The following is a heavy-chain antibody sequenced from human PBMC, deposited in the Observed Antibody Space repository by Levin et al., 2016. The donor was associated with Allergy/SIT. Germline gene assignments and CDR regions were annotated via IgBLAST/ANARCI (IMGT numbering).Heavy chain of an antibody. D-gene: IGHD3-22*01. CDR3: MRGGYYDHSGPPDY. Sequence: GGSLRLSCTTSGFSFVDYAMTWIRQAPGKGLEWVGFIRSRGYGGTADYAASVQDRFTISRDDSKRIVYLQMTSLKTEDTAMYYCMRGGYYDHSGPPDYWGQGTLVTVSS. J-gene: IGHJ4*02. CDR1: GFSFVDYA. CDR2: IRSRGYGGTA. V-gene: IGHV3-49*03.